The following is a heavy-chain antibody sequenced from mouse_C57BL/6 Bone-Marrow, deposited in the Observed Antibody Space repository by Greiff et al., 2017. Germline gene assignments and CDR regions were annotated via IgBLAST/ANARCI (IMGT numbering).Heavy chain of an antibody. CDR2: IYPRSGNT. V-gene: IGHV1-81*01. D-gene: IGHD2-4*01. J-gene: IGHJ3*01. CDR1: GYTFTSYG. CDR3: AREGGDYDRGFAY. Sequence: VQLQQSGAELARPGASVKLSCKASGYTFTSYGISWVKQRTGQGLEWIGEIYPRSGNTYYNEKFKGKATLTADKSSSTAYMELRSLTSEDSAVYFCAREGGDYDRGFAYWGQGTLVTVSA.